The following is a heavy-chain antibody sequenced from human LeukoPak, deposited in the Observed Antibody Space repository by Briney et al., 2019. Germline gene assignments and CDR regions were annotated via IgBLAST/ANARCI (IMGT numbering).Heavy chain of an antibody. D-gene: IGHD3-10*02. CDR1: GFTFSSYG. CDR2: IRDDGSEK. CDR3: AKEFVRSYYYVFDY. V-gene: IGHV3-30*02. Sequence: GGSLRLSCAASGFTFSSYGMHWVRQAPGKGLEGVAFIRDDGSEKYFADSVKGRFTISRDNSENTVDLQMNSLRAEDTALYYCAKEFVRSYYYVFDYWGQGTLVSVSS. J-gene: IGHJ4*02.